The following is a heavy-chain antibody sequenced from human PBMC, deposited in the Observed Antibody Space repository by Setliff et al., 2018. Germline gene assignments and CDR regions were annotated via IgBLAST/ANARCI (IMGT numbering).Heavy chain of an antibody. CDR3: ERRQLGTTENY. Sequence: SETLSLTCTVSGGSFTGTTYYWGWIRQSPGKGLEWIGTIINSGSTYYSPSLKSRVTMSVDTSKSQLSLKLSSVTAADTAVYYCERRQLGTTENYWGPGALVTVSS. CDR2: IINSGST. CDR1: GGSFTGTTYY. J-gene: IGHJ4*02. V-gene: IGHV4-39*01. D-gene: IGHD2-2*01.